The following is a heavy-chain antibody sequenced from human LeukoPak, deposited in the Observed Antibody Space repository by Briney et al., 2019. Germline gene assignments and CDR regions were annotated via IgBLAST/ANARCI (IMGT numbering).Heavy chain of an antibody. V-gene: IGHV1-18*01. CDR3: ARVFSIVVVPAELLESFGVDNWYFDL. D-gene: IGHD2-2*01. CDR2: ISAYNGNT. Sequence: ASVKVSCKASGYTLTSYGISWVRQAPGQGLEWMGWISAYNGNTNYAQKLQGRVTMTTDTSTSTAYMELRSLRSDDTAVYYCARVFSIVVVPAELLESFGVDNWYFDLWGRGTLVTVSS. J-gene: IGHJ2*01. CDR1: GYTLTSYG.